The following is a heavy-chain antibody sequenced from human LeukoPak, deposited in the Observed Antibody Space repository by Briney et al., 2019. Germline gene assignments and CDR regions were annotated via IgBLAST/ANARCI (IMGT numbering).Heavy chain of an antibody. V-gene: IGHV4-34*01. CDR1: GGSFSGYY. D-gene: IGHD3-22*01. Sequence: PSETLSLTCAVYGGSFSGYYWSWIRQPPGKGREWIGEIKHSGSTNYNPSLKSRVTISVDTSKNQFSLKLSSVTAGDTAVYYCARRVIVVASFDYWGQGTLVTVSS. CDR3: ARRVIVVASFDY. J-gene: IGHJ4*02. CDR2: IKHSGST.